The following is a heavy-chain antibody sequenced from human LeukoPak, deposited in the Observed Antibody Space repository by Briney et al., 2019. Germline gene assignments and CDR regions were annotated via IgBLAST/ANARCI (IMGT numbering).Heavy chain of an antibody. J-gene: IGHJ4*02. CDR2: INPNSGGS. CDR3: ARGSGYGDSPGLH. Sequence: ASVKVSCKASGYAFSDYYMHWVRQAPEQGLEGMGRINPNSGGSNYAQEFQGRVTMTRDTSISTAYMELSRLRSDDTAVYYCARGSGYGDSPGLHWGQGTLVTVSS. CDR1: GYAFSDYY. V-gene: IGHV1-2*06. D-gene: IGHD4-17*01.